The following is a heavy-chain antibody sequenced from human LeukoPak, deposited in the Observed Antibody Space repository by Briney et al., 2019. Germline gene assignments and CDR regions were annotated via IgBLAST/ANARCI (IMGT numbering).Heavy chain of an antibody. J-gene: IGHJ4*02. CDR1: GFTFSTYS. CDR2: ITSPVGRI. CDR3: ATDGRSSGWYGFDY. V-gene: IGHV3-21*01. D-gene: IGHD6-19*01. Sequence: GGSLRLSCAASGFTFSTYSMNWVRQAPGKGLEWVSSITSPVGRIYYADSLKGRITISRDNARSSLYLQMNSLRAEDTAVYYCATDGRSSGWYGFDYWGLGALVTVSS.